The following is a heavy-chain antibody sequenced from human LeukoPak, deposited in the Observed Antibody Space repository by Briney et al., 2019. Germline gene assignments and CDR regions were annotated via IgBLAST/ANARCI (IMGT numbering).Heavy chain of an antibody. Sequence: SVKVSCKASGGTFSSYAISWVRQAPGQGLEWMGGIIPIFGTANYAQKFQGRVTITTDESTSTAYMELSSLRSEDTAVYYCAIKDSSGWYEEAWGQGTLVTVSS. V-gene: IGHV1-69*05. J-gene: IGHJ5*02. D-gene: IGHD6-19*01. CDR1: GGTFSSYA. CDR2: IIPIFGTA. CDR3: AIKDSSGWYEEA.